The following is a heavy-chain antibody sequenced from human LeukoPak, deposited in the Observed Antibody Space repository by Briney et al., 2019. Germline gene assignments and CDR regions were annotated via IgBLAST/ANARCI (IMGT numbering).Heavy chain of an antibody. D-gene: IGHD3-22*01. CDR3: AREEYFQDSNGYSYYFHS. V-gene: IGHV4-4*07. Sequence: MASETLSLTCTVSGGSIGWDYWSWIRESAGGALEWIIRFYKSGSTNYNPSFRSRVTMSVDTSKNQFSLSVTSVTAADTAVYYCAREEYFQDSNGYSYYFHSWGQGSLVTVSS. CDR1: GGSIGWDY. CDR2: FYKSGST. J-gene: IGHJ4*02.